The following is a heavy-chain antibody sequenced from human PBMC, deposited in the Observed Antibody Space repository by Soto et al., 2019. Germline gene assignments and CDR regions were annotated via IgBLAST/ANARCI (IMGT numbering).Heavy chain of an antibody. CDR2: INHSGST. CDR1: GGSFSGYY. Sequence: SETLSLTCAVYGGSFSGYYWSWIRQPPGKGLEWIGEINHSGSTNYNPSLKSRVTISVDTSKNQFSLKLSSVTAADTAVYYCARRARYYYDRNGYYWWSQGTLVTVSS. CDR3: ARRARYYYDRNGYYW. D-gene: IGHD3-22*01. J-gene: IGHJ4*02. V-gene: IGHV4-34*01.